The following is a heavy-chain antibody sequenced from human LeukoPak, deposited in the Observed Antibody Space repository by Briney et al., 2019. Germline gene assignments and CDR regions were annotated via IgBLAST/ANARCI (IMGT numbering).Heavy chain of an antibody. CDR1: GGSISSSSYS. D-gene: IGHD6-13*01. CDR3: ARMGSSWAYYFDY. J-gene: IGHJ4*02. Sequence: PSETLSLTCTVSGGSISSSSYSWGWIRQPPGKGLEWIGSIYYSGSTYYNPSLKSRVTISVDTSKNQFSLKLSSVTAADTAVYYCARMGSSWAYYFDYWGQGTLVTVSS. V-gene: IGHV4-39*01. CDR2: IYYSGST.